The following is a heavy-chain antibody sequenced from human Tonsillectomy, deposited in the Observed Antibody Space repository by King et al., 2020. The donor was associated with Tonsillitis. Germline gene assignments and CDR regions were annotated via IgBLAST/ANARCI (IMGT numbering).Heavy chain of an antibody. J-gene: IGHJ3*02. CDR3: ARHKALRYYEVWSGYDAFES. CDR2: IDWDDDG. V-gene: IGHV2-70*04. D-gene: IGHD3-3*01. Sequence: TLKESGPSLVKPTQTLTLTCTFSGFSLSTSGMRVSWIRQPPGKALEWLARIDWDDDGFYSTSLKTKLPPSKDTSRNQVVLIMTNMDPVDTATYYCARHKALRYYEVWSGYDAFESWGQGTMVTVSS. CDR1: GFSLSTSGMR.